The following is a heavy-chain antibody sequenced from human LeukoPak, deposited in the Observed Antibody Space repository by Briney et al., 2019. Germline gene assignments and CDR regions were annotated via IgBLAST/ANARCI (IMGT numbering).Heavy chain of an antibody. J-gene: IGHJ4*02. CDR1: GGTFRSYT. CDR3: ARDGWGLSDGYNSDY. Sequence: SVKVSCKASGGTFRSYTISWVRQPPGQGLEWMGRIIPILCIANYAQKFQGRVTITADKSTSTAYMELSSLRSEDTAVYYCARDGWGLSDGYNSDYWGQGTLSPSPQ. CDR2: IIPILCIA. D-gene: IGHD5-24*01. V-gene: IGHV1-69*04.